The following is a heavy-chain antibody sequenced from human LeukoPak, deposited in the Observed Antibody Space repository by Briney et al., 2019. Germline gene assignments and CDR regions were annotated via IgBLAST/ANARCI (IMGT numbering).Heavy chain of an antibody. V-gene: IGHV3-21*01. Sequence: PGGSLRLSCVASGFTFSSRDWMNWVRQAPGKGLEWVSSISSSSSYIYYADSVKGRFTISRDNAKNSLYLQMNSLRAEDTAVYYCARDYYGSGSYYVNWFDPWGQGTLVTVSS. J-gene: IGHJ5*02. CDR3: ARDYYGSGSYYVNWFDP. CDR1: GFTFSSRDW. CDR2: ISSSSSYI. D-gene: IGHD3-10*01.